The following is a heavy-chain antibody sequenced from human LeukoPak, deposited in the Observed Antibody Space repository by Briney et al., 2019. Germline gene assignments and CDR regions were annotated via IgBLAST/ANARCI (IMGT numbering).Heavy chain of an antibody. CDR3: ARSDSDIVVVPAAVDY. J-gene: IGHJ4*02. D-gene: IGHD2-2*01. CDR2: ISSYSNYI. CDR1: GFTFSSYS. Sequence: GGSLRLSCAASGFTFSSYSMNWVRQAPGKGLEWISSISSYSNYIYYADSVKGRFTISRDNAKNSLYLQMNSLRAEDTAVYYCARSDSDIVVVPAAVDYWGQGTLVTVSS. V-gene: IGHV3-21*01.